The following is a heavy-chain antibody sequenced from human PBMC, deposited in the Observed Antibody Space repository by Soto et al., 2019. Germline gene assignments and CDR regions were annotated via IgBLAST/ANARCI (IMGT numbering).Heavy chain of an antibody. D-gene: IGHD6-19*01. CDR3: ARGASSGWAYFFDY. V-gene: IGHV3-66*01. Sequence: GGSLRLSCAASGFTVSSNYMSWVRQAPGKGLEWVSVIYSGGSTYYADSVKGRFTISRDNSKNTLYLQMNSLRAEDTAMYYCARGASSGWAYFFDYWGQGTLVTVSS. J-gene: IGHJ4*02. CDR2: IYSGGST. CDR1: GFTVSSNY.